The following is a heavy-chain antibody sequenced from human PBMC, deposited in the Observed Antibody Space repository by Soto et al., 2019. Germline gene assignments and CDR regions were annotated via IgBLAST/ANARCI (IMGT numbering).Heavy chain of an antibody. D-gene: IGHD5-18*01. CDR1: GYSFTSYW. Sequence: PGESLKISCKGSGYSFTSYWIGWVRQMPGKGLEWRGIIYPGDSDPRYSPSFQGQVTISADKSISTAYLQWSSLKASDTAMYYCARLDTAMIKYYYYGIDVWGQGTTVTVSS. J-gene: IGHJ6*02. V-gene: IGHV5-51*01. CDR2: IYPGDSDP. CDR3: ARLDTAMIKYYYYGIDV.